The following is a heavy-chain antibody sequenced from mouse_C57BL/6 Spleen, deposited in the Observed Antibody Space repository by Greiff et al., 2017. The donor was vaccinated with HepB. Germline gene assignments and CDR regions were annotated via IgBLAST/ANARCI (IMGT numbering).Heavy chain of an antibody. J-gene: IGHJ2*01. V-gene: IGHV5-6*01. CDR1: GFTFSSYG. CDR3: ARHLKGNYFDY. CDR2: ISSGGSYT. Sequence: DVQLVESGGDLVKPGGSLKLSCAASGFTFSSYGMSWVRQTPDKRLEWVATISSGGSYTYYPDSVKGRFTISRDNAKNTLYLQMSSLKSEDTAMYYCARHLKGNYFDYWGQGTTLTVSS.